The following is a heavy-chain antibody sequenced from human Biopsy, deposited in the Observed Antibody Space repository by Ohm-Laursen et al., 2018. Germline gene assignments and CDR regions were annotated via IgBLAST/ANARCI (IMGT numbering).Heavy chain of an antibody. CDR2: MNHGGST. V-gene: IGHV4-34*01. Sequence: SDTLSLTCAVYGGSFSGYYWSWIRQPPGKGLEWIGEMNHGGSTNYNSSLKSRITVLVDTSKNQFSLKLRSVSAADTAVYFCGNEIYGRDYWGQGALVTVSS. CDR1: GGSFSGYY. J-gene: IGHJ4*02. CDR3: GNEIYGRDY. D-gene: IGHD4-17*01.